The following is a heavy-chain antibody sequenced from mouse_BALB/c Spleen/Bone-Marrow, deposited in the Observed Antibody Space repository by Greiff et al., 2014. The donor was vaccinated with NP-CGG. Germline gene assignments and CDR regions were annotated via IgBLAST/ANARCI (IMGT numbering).Heavy chain of an antibody. D-gene: IGHD1-1*01. J-gene: IGHJ2*01. CDR1: GFSLTDYG. CDR2: IWGGGIT. Sequence: VKLVESGPGLVAPSQSLSITCTVSGFSLTDYGVSWIRQPPGKGLEWLGVIWGGGITYYNSTLKSRLSISKDNSKSQVFLKMNSLQTDDTAMYYCAKHDTTVVLDYWGQGTTLTASS. V-gene: IGHV2-6-5*01. CDR3: AKHDTTVVLDY.